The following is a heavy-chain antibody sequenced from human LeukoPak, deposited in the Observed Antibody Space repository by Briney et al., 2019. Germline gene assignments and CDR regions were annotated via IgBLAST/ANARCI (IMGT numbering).Heavy chain of an antibody. D-gene: IGHD2-15*01. J-gene: IGHJ5*02. Sequence: GGALRLSCAASGFTFSSYSMNWVRQAPGKGLEWVSSISSSSSYIYYADSVKGRFTSSRDNAKNSLYLPMNSLRAEDTAVYYCARGYCSGGSCYRLGSFDPWGQGTLVTVSS. CDR1: GFTFSSYS. CDR2: ISSSSSYI. CDR3: ARGYCSGGSCYRLGSFDP. V-gene: IGHV3-21*01.